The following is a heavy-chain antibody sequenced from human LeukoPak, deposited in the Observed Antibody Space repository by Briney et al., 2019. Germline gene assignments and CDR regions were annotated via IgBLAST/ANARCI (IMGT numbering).Heavy chain of an antibody. J-gene: IGHJ4*02. CDR2: IWGDENHK. Sequence: GRSLRLSCAASGFTLSSSGMHWVRQAPGKGLEWVAVIWGDENHKYYGDSVRGRFTISRDNSKNTLYLQMNSLRAEDTAVCYCIGQKYSSGWYPIDYWGQGTLVTVSS. D-gene: IGHD6-19*01. CDR3: IGQKYSSGWYPIDY. V-gene: IGHV3-33*01. CDR1: GFTLSSSG.